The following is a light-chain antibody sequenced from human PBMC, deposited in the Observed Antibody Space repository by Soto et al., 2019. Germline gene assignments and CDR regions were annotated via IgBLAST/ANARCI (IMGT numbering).Light chain of an antibody. CDR1: QSITTF. CDR3: QQTYSTPPT. J-gene: IGKJ1*01. V-gene: IGKV1-39*01. Sequence: GDRFTITCRASQSITTFLAWYQQKPGKAPQILIYDASSLQSGVPSRFSGSGSGTDFTLTISSLQPEDFATYYCQQTYSTPPTFGQGTKVDIK. CDR2: DAS.